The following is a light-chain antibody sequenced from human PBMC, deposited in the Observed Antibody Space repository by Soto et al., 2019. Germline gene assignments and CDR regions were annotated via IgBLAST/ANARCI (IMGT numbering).Light chain of an antibody. Sequence: DIQMTQSPSSLSASVGDRVTITCRASQNISKYLNWYQQKPGKAPKLLIYAASNLHSGVPSRFSGSGSGTDFTLTISRLQPEDFASYYCQQSYSTSPVTFGPGTKADIK. CDR1: QNISKY. J-gene: IGKJ3*01. CDR2: AAS. CDR3: QQSYSTSPVT. V-gene: IGKV1-39*01.